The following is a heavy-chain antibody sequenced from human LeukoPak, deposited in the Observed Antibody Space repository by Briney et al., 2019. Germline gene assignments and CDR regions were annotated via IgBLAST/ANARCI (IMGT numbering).Heavy chain of an antibody. CDR3: ARGSEWSSGVSDY. D-gene: IGHD3-3*01. J-gene: IGHJ4*02. CDR2: ISGSSTYI. Sequence: GGSLXLSXAASGFTFSSYSMNWVRQAPGKGLEWVSSISGSSTYIYYADSVKGRFTISRDNAKNSLYLQMNSLRAEETAVYYCARGSEWSSGVSDYWGQGILVTVSS. CDR1: GFTFSSYS. V-gene: IGHV3-21*01.